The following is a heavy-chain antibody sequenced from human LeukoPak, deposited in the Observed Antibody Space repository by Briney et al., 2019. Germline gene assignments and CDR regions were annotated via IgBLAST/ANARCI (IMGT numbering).Heavy chain of an antibody. CDR1: GYTFTSYD. Sequence: ASVKVSCKASGYTFTSYDINWVRQAPGQGLEWMGWISAYNGNTNYAQKLQGRVTMTTDTSTSTAYMELRSLRSDDTAVYYCARDAPYPNYGGNSPFDYWGQGTLVTVSS. D-gene: IGHD4-23*01. V-gene: IGHV1-18*01. J-gene: IGHJ4*02. CDR3: ARDAPYPNYGGNSPFDY. CDR2: ISAYNGNT.